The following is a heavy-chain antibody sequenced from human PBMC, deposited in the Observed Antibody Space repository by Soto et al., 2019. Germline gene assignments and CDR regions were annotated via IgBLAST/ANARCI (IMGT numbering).Heavy chain of an antibody. V-gene: IGHV3-9*01. CDR1: GFTFDDYA. CDR2: ISWNSGSI. J-gene: IGHJ4*02. Sequence: EVKLVESGGGLVQPGRSLRLSCAASGFTFDDYAMHWVRQAPGKGLEWVSGISWNSGSIGYADSVKGRFTISRDNAKNSLYLHMNSLRAEDTALYYCAKGDRVVVAGNFDYWGQGTLVTVSS. CDR3: AKGDRVVVAGNFDY. D-gene: IGHD6-19*01.